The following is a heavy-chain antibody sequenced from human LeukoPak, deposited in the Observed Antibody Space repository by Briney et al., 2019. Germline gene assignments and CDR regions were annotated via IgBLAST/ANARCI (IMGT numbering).Heavy chain of an antibody. CDR3: ARDVQYSGSPHFDY. Sequence: PGGSLRLSCAASGCTFSGSGMHWVRQAPGKGLQWVAVIWSDGSNKYFVDSAKGRFTISRDNSKNTLYLQMNSLRAEDTAVYYCARDVQYSGSPHFDYWGQGTLVTVSS. CDR2: IWSDGSNK. D-gene: IGHD1-26*01. V-gene: IGHV3-33*01. J-gene: IGHJ4*02. CDR1: GCTFSGSG.